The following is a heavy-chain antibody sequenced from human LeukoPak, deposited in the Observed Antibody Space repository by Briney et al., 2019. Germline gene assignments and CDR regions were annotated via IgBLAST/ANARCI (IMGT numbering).Heavy chain of an antibody. CDR1: GFTFSSYG. V-gene: IGHV3-33*01. CDR2: IWYDGSNK. CDR3: AREDYSYGYYFDY. D-gene: IGHD5-18*01. J-gene: IGHJ4*02. Sequence: GGSLRLSCAAPGFTFSSYGMHWVRQAPGKGLEWVAVIWYDGSNKYYADSVKGRFTISRDNSKNTLYLQMNSLRAEDTAVYYCAREDYSYGYYFDYWGQGTLVTVSS.